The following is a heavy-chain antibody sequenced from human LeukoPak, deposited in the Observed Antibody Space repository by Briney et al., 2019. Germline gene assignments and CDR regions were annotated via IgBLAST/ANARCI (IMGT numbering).Heavy chain of an antibody. CDR3: ARDRVAGWFDP. CDR2: IYYSGST. Sequence: SETLSLTCTVSGGSVSSGSYYWSWIRQPPGKGLEWIGYIYYSGSTNYNPSLKSRVTISVDTSENQFSLKLNSVTAADTAVYYCARDRVAGWFDPWGQGTLVTVSS. CDR1: GGSVSSGSYY. V-gene: IGHV4-61*01. D-gene: IGHD3-10*01. J-gene: IGHJ5*02.